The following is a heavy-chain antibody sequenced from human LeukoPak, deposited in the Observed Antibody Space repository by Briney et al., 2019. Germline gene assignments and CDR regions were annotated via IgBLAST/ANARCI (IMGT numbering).Heavy chain of an antibody. V-gene: IGHV1-18*01. Sequence: GASVKVSCKASGYTFTSYGISWVRQAPGQGLEWMGWISAYNGNTNYAQKLQGRVTMTTDTSTSTAYMELRSLRFDDTAVYYCVREGSSSFSALTYYGMDVWGQGTTVTVSS. CDR2: ISAYNGNT. D-gene: IGHD6-13*01. J-gene: IGHJ6*02. CDR3: VREGSSSFSALTYYGMDV. CDR1: GYTFTSYG.